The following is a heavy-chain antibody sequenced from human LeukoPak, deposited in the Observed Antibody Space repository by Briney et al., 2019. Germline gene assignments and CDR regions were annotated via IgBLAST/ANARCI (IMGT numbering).Heavy chain of an antibody. V-gene: IGHV1-69*06. CDR3: AREGALGDSSGYFHYFDY. Sequence: SVKVSCKASGGTFSSYAISWVRQAPGQGLERMGRIIPIFGTANYAQKFQGRVTITADKSTSTAYMELSSLRSEDTAVYYCAREGALGDSSGYFHYFDYWGQGTLVTVSS. CDR2: IIPIFGTA. CDR1: GGTFSSYA. J-gene: IGHJ4*02. D-gene: IGHD3-22*01.